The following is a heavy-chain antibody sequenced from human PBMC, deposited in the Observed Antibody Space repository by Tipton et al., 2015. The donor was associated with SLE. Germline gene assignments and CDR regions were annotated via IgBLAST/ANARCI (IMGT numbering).Heavy chain of an antibody. D-gene: IGHD3-22*01. CDR2: IYHSGST. V-gene: IGHV4-38-2*01. J-gene: IGHJ4*02. Sequence: TLSLTCAVSGYSISSGYYWGWIRQPPGKGLEWIGSIYHSGSTYYNPSLKSRVTISVDTSKNQFSLKLSSVTAADTAVYYCARAITYYYDSSGYSYFDYWGQGTLVTVSS. CDR1: GYSISSGYY. CDR3: ARAITYYYDSSGYSYFDY.